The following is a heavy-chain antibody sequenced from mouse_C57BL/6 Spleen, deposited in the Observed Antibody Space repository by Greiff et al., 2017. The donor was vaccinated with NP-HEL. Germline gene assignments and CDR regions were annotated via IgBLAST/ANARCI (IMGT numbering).Heavy chain of an antibody. CDR3: ARQRGYYGSSHWYFDV. D-gene: IGHD1-1*01. CDR1: GYAFSSYW. Sequence: VQLQQSGAELVKPGASVKISCKASGYAFSSYWMNWVKQRPGKGLEWIGQIYPGDGDTNYNGEFKGKATLTADKSSSTAYMQLSSLTSEDSAVYFCARQRGYYGSSHWYFDVWGTGTTVTVSS. J-gene: IGHJ1*03. V-gene: IGHV1-80*01. CDR2: IYPGDGDT.